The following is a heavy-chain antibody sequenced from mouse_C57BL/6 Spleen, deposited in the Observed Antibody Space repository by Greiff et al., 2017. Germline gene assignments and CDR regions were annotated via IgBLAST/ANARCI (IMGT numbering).Heavy chain of an antibody. CDR3: VWGDLKNAMDY. CDR2: IYPGSGST. CDR1: GYTFTSYW. J-gene: IGHJ4*01. V-gene: IGHV1-55*01. Sequence: QVQLQQPGAELVKPGASVKMSCKASGYTFTSYWITWVKQRPGQGLEWIGDIYPGSGSTNYNEKLKSKATLTVDTSSSTAYMQLSSLTSEDSAVYYCVWGDLKNAMDYWGQGTSVTVSS. D-gene: IGHD1-3*01.